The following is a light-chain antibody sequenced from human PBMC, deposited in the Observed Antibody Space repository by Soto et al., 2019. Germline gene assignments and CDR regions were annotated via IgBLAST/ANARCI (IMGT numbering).Light chain of an antibody. V-gene: IGKV3-20*01. CDR3: QQYNNWPET. CDR2: GAS. Sequence: VGLTHSAGTLSLSPLERASLSCMASQSLTNNYFAWYQQKPGRALRLLIDGASTRATGIPDRFSGSGSGTDFTLTISRLEPEDFAVYYCQQYNNWPETFGQGTKVDIK. J-gene: IGKJ1*01. CDR1: QSLTNNY.